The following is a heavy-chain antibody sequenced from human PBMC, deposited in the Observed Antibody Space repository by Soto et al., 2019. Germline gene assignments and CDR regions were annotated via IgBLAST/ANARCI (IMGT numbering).Heavy chain of an antibody. V-gene: IGHV3-23*01. CDR2: IGSVGGDT. Sequence: EVQLLESGGGLVQPGGSLRRSCAASGFTFYSYAMSWVRKAPGKGLEWVSTIGSVGGDTYYADYVKGRFTISKDDSKNTLLLQMNILRAEDTAVYYCVKDRMAYNSVWDPFDIWVQGTMVTVSS. CDR3: VKDRMAYNSVWDPFDI. J-gene: IGHJ3*02. D-gene: IGHD1-20*01. CDR1: GFTFYSYA.